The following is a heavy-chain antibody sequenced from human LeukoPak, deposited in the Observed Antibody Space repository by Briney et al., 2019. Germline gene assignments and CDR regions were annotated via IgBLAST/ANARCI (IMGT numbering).Heavy chain of an antibody. CDR3: AGGGYIVATIGPNYYYYGMDV. CDR2: ISSSSSYI. Sequence: SGGSLRLSCAASGFTFSSYSMNWVRQAPGKGLEWVSSISSSSSYIYYADSVKGRFTISRDNAKNSLYLQMNSLRAEDTAVYYCAGGGYIVATIGPNYYYYGMDVWGQGTTVTVSS. V-gene: IGHV3-21*01. CDR1: GFTFSSYS. D-gene: IGHD5-12*01. J-gene: IGHJ6*02.